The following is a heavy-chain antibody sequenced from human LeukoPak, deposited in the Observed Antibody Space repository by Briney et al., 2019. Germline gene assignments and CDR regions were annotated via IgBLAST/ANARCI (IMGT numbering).Heavy chain of an antibody. CDR2: ISSSGSTI. V-gene: IGHV3-48*03. J-gene: IGHJ4*02. Sequence: GGSLRLSCAASGFTFSSYEMNWVRQAPGKGLEWVSYISSSGSTIYYADSVKGRFTISRDNAKNSLYLQMNSLRAEDTAVYYCASPSLWFGPNWGQGTLVTVSS. CDR3: ASPSLWFGPN. D-gene: IGHD3-10*01. CDR1: GFTFSSYE.